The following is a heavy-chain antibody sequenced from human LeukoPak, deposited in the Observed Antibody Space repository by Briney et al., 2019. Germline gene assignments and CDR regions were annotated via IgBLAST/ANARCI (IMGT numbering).Heavy chain of an antibody. CDR2: ISYDGSNK. V-gene: IGHV3-30-3*01. CDR3: ASKYYDFWSGYYV. J-gene: IGHJ4*02. Sequence: GRSLRLSCAAPGFTFSSYAMHWVRQAPGKGLEWVAVISYDGSNKYYADSVKGRFTISRDNSKNTPYLQMNSLRAEDTAVYYCASKYYDFWSGYYVWGQGTLVTVSS. D-gene: IGHD3-3*01. CDR1: GFTFSSYA.